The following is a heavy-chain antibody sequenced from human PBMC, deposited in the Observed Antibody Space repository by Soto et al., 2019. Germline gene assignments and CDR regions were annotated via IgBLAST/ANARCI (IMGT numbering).Heavy chain of an antibody. D-gene: IGHD6-6*01. CDR2: INSDGSST. J-gene: IGHJ4*02. Sequence: GGALRLSCATSGFTFRSYWMQWVRQAPGKGLVWVSWINSDGSSTSYADSVKGRFTISRDNAKNTLYLQMNSLRAEDTAVYYCASGGSSLNFDSWGQGTLVTVSS. V-gene: IGHV3-74*01. CDR3: ASGGSSLNFDS. CDR1: GFTFRSYW.